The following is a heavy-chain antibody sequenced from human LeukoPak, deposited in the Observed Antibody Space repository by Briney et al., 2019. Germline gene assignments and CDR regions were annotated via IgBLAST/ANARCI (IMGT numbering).Heavy chain of an antibody. J-gene: IGHJ3*02. Sequence: PETLSLTCTVSGGSTSGYPWSWFRQPPGRGLEWIGYIDSSWNTNYSPSLKSRGSMSLDMSKNQFSLEMNSVTAADTAMFYCARLDRPGGRTGDVFDIWGQGTMVTVSS. CDR3: ARLDRPGGRTGDVFDI. V-gene: IGHV4-59*08. D-gene: IGHD3-22*01. CDR2: IDSSWNT. CDR1: GGSTSGYP.